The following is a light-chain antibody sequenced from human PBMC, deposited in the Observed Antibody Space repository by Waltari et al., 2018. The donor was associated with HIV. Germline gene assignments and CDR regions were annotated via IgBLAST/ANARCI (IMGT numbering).Light chain of an antibody. V-gene: IGKV1D-16*01. CDR2: AAS. J-gene: IGKJ2*01. Sequence: DIQMTQSPSSLSASVGDRVTITCWASQDISIWLAWYQQKPEKAPKSLIYAASSLQTGVPSRFTGSGAGTDFTLTINSLQPEDFASYFCLQYHNYPYTFGQGTKLEI. CDR1: QDISIW. CDR3: LQYHNYPYT.